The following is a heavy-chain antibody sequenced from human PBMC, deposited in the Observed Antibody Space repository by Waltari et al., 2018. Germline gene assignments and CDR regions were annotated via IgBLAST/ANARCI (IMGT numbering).Heavy chain of an antibody. CDR1: GGSIISGSSY. J-gene: IGHJ6*03. Sequence: QVQLQESGPGLVKPSQTLSLTCTVSGGSIISGSSYWSWIRPPPGKGLEWIGRIYTSGSTNYNPSLKSRVTISVDTSKNQFSLKLSSVTAADTAVYYCARADTVTSYYYYYMGVWGKGTTVTVSS. V-gene: IGHV4-61*02. CDR3: ARADTVTSYYYYYMGV. D-gene: IGHD4-4*01. CDR2: IYTSGST.